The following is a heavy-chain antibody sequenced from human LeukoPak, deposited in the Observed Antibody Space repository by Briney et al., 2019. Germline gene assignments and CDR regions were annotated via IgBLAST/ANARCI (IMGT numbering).Heavy chain of an antibody. CDR2: ICGHNGK. J-gene: IGHJ5*02. Sequence: ASVKVSCKAPGYTFTTYGISWVRQAPGQGLEWMGWICGHNGKHYARKVQGSGTMTTDKSTNTAYLELRSLNSDDTDVYYCARAQVVPAPADPWGQGTLVTVSS. CDR1: GYTFTTYG. CDR3: ARAQVVPAPADP. V-gene: IGHV1-18*04. D-gene: IGHD2-2*01.